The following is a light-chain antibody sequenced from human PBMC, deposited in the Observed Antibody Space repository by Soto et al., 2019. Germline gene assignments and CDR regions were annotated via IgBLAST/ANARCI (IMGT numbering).Light chain of an antibody. CDR1: QSVSSNF. J-gene: IGKJ1*01. CDR2: GAS. V-gene: IGKV3-20*01. CDR3: QQYETSPRT. Sequence: EIVLTQSPGTPSLSPGERTTLSCRASQSVSSNFLDWYQQKPGQAPRLLIYGASSRATGIPDRFSGSGSGTDFTLTISRLEPEDFAVYYCQQYETSPRTFGQGTKVEI.